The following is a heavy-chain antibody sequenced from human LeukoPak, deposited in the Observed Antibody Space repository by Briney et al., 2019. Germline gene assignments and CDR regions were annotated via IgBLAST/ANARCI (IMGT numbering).Heavy chain of an antibody. CDR1: GGSISSYY. V-gene: IGHV4-59*01. CDR2: IYYSGST. D-gene: IGHD3-22*01. J-gene: IGHJ4*02. Sequence: PSETLSLTCTVSGGSISSYYWIWIRQPPGKALEWIGYIYYSGSTNYNPSLKSRVTISVDTSKNQFSLKLSSVTAADTAVYYCGRGRGYYYGDYWGQGTLVTVSS. CDR3: GRGRGYYYGDY.